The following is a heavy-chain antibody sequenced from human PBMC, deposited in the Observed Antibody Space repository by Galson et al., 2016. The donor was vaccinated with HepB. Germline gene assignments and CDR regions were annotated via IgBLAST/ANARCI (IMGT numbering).Heavy chain of an antibody. J-gene: IGHJ6*02. V-gene: IGHV1-2*02. CDR2: INPKSGGT. D-gene: IGHD4-11*01. CDR1: GFSFTGHY. Sequence: SVKVSCKASGFSFTGHYIHWLRQAPGQGLEWMGWINPKSGGTNYAQKFEGRVTMTRDTSISTAYMEVTRLTSDDAAVYYCAKDLDYSGDYYGMDVWGQGTTVTVSS. CDR3: AKDLDYSGDYYGMDV.